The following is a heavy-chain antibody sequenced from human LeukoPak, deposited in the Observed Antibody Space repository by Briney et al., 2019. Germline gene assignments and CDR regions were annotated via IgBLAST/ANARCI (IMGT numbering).Heavy chain of an antibody. CDR2: ISWNSGSI. V-gene: IGHV3-9*01. CDR1: GFTFDDYA. Sequence: QPGRSLRPSCAASGFTFDDYAMHWVRQAPGKGLEWVSSISWNSGSIGYADSVKGRFTISRDNAKNSLYLQMNSLRAEDTALYYCAKDYYYDSSGLIDYWGQGTLVTVSS. CDR3: AKDYYYDSSGLIDY. D-gene: IGHD3-22*01. J-gene: IGHJ4*02.